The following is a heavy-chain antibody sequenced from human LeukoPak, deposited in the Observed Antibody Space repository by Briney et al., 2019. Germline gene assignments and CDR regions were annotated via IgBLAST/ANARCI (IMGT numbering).Heavy chain of an antibody. CDR2: INTNSGGT. CDR1: GYTFTGYD. D-gene: IGHD3-3*01. V-gene: IGHV1-2*02. CDR3: ARPNYVFWNGYPYSFDY. J-gene: IGHJ4*01. Sequence: ASVKVSCKASGYTFTGYDMHWVRQAPGQGLEWMGWINTNSGGTNYAQKPQGRVTMTRDTSISTAYMELSRLRSDDTAVYYCARPNYVFWNGYPYSFDYWGQGSLVTVSA.